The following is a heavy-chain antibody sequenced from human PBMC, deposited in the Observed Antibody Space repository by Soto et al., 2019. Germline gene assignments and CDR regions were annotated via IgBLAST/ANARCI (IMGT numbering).Heavy chain of an antibody. Sequence: ASVKVSCKASGGTFSSYAISWVRQAPGQGLEWMGGIIPIFGTANYAQKLQGRVTMTTDTSTSTAYMELRSLRSDDTAVYYCAREDAAAGTFDYWGQGTLVTVSS. J-gene: IGHJ4*02. V-gene: IGHV1-69*05. CDR2: IIPIFGTA. CDR3: AREDAAAGTFDY. D-gene: IGHD6-13*01. CDR1: GGTFSSYA.